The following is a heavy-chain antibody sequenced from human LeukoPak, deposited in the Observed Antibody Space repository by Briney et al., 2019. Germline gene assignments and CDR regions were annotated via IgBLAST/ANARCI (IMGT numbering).Heavy chain of an antibody. CDR2: IKSDGSEK. CDR1: GFTFSSHW. D-gene: IGHD3-10*01. CDR3: VRVPPITTVRGVPSDY. Sequence: GGSLRLSCAASGFTFSSHWMNWVRQAPGKGLEWVASIKSDGSEKYYVGSVGGRFTISRHNAKNSLFLQMNSLRVDDTAVYFCVRVPPITTVRGVPSDYWGQGTLVTVSS. V-gene: IGHV3-7*03. J-gene: IGHJ4*02.